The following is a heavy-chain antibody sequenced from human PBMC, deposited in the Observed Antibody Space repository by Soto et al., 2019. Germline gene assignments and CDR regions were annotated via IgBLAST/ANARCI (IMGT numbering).Heavy chain of an antibody. J-gene: IGHJ3*02. CDR2: IISSGADT. D-gene: IGHD1-1*01. Sequence: DVQLLESGGDLIQPGGSLRLSCAASGFTFSTYTMRWVRQAPGKGLEWVSTIISSGADTYYADSVKGRFTISRDNSKNALYLQMNSLRAEDTAIYYCAKKMSTRPIGAFDIWGQGTMVTVSS. CDR3: AKKMSTRPIGAFDI. CDR1: GFTFSTYT. V-gene: IGHV3-23*01.